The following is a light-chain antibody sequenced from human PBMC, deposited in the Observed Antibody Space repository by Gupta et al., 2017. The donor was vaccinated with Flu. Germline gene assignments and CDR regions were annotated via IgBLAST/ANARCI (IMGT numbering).Light chain of an antibody. CDR3: HQYDSPPWT. J-gene: IGKJ1*01. Sequence: GNRVTISCRASQNIRTWLAWYQQKAGKAPKLLIEKASNVQSGVPSRFGGSGSGTEFTLTISSLQPEDSATYYCHQYDSPPWTFGQGTKVEI. CDR1: QNIRTW. V-gene: IGKV1-5*03. CDR2: KAS.